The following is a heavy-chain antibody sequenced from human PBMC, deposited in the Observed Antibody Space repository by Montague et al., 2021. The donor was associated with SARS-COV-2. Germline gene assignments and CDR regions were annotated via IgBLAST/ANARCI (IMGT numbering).Heavy chain of an antibody. CDR1: GGSITSSY. V-gene: IGHV4-4*08. J-gene: IGHJ6*02. Sequence: SETLSLTCTVSGGSITSSYWCWIRQSPGEGLEWIGDIFPRWSANSNPALTRRITISIDPSQTLISLQMRSVPAGDTAVSHCARDRRPTHGFLVRGVPRDYHYYYAMDVWGQGITVSVSS. CDR2: IFPRWSA. CDR3: ARDRRPTHGFLVRGVPRDYHYYYAMDV. D-gene: IGHD3-10*01.